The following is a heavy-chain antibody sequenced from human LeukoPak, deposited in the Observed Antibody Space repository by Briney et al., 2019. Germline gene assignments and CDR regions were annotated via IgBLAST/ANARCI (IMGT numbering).Heavy chain of an antibody. Sequence: SETLSLTCAVSGGSISSGGYSWSWIRQPPGKGLEWIGYIYHSGSTYYNPSLKSRVTISVDRSKNQFSLKLSSVTAADTAVYHCAGPDSSGYLNWGQGTLVTVSS. D-gene: IGHD3-22*01. V-gene: IGHV4-30-2*01. J-gene: IGHJ4*02. CDR1: GGSISSGGYS. CDR2: IYHSGST. CDR3: AGPDSSGYLN.